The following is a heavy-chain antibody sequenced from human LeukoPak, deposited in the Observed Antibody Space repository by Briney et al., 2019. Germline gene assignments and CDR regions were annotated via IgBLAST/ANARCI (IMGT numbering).Heavy chain of an antibody. V-gene: IGHV1-18*01. J-gene: IGHJ5*02. Sequence: ASVKVSCKASGYTFTSYGISWMRQAPGQGLEWMGWISAYNGNTNYAQKLQGRVTMTTDTSTSTAYMELRSLRSDDTAVYYCARGVLLWFGELVLSDWFDPWGQGTLVTVSS. D-gene: IGHD3-10*01. CDR1: GYTFTSYG. CDR3: ARGVLLWFGELVLSDWFDP. CDR2: ISAYNGNT.